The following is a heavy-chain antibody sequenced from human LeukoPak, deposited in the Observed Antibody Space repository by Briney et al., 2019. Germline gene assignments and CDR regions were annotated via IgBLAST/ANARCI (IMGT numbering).Heavy chain of an antibody. V-gene: IGHV3-15*01. J-gene: IGHJ6*03. Sequence: PGGSLRLSCAASGFTFSSYAMSWVRQAPGKGLEWVGRIKRKTDGWTTDYAAPVKGRFTISRDDSRNTLYLQMNGLKTEDTAVYYCVRNADMDLWGKGTTVTVSS. D-gene: IGHD1-1*01. CDR1: GFTFSSYA. CDR2: IKRKTDGWTT. CDR3: VRNADMDL.